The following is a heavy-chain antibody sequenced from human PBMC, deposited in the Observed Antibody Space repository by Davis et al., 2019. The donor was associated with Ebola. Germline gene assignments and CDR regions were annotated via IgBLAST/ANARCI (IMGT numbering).Heavy chain of an antibody. Sequence: SETLSLTCTVSGGSISSSSYYWGWIRQPPGKGLEWIGSIYYSGSTYYNPSLKSRVTISVDTSKNQSSLKLSSVTAADTAVYYCARGGSGGYGMDVWGQGTTVTVSS. CDR1: GGSISSSSYY. V-gene: IGHV4-39*01. CDR2: IYYSGST. CDR3: ARGGSGGYGMDV. D-gene: IGHD3-10*01. J-gene: IGHJ6*02.